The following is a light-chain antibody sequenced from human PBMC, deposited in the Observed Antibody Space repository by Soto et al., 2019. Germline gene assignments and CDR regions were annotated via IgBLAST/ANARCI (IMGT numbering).Light chain of an antibody. CDR1: SSDIGGYNF. CDR3: SSYTTSSTQV. Sequence: QSALTQPASVSGSPGQSITISCTGTSSDIGGYNFVSWYQQHPGKAPKLMIYDVTNRPSGVSNRFSGSKSGNTASLTISWLQAEDEADYYCSSYTTSSTQVFGTGTKVTVL. J-gene: IGLJ1*01. V-gene: IGLV2-14*03. CDR2: DVT.